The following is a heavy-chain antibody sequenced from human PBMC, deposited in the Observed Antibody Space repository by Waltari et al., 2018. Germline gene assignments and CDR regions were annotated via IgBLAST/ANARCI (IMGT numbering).Heavy chain of an antibody. CDR2: IYWKGDE. CDR1: GFSLSTNGVG. V-gene: IGHV2-5*01. J-gene: IGHJ3*02. CDR3: AHEFGAFDI. D-gene: IGHD3-16*01. Sequence: QITLKESGPTLVKPTQTLTLTCTFSGFSLSTNGVGVGWIRQPPGKAPEWLAIIYWKGDERYNPSLRSRLTITKDTSKNQVVLTMTNMDPVDTATYYCAHEFGAFDIWGQGTMVTVSS.